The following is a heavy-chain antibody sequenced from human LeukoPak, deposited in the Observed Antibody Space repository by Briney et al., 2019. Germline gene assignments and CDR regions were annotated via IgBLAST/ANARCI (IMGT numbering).Heavy chain of an antibody. CDR1: GGTLSSYA. J-gene: IGHJ5*02. CDR2: IIPILGIA. CDR3: ARDQGIAAADGNWFDP. D-gene: IGHD6-13*01. Sequence: SVKVSCKASGGTLSSYAISWVRQAPGQGLEWMGRIIPILGIANYAQKFQGRVTITADKSTSTAYMELSSLRSEDTAVYYCARDQGIAAADGNWFDPWGQGTLVTVSS. V-gene: IGHV1-69*04.